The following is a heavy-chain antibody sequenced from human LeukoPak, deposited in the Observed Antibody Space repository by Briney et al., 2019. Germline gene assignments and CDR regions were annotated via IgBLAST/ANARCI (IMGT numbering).Heavy chain of an antibody. V-gene: IGHV4-4*02. CDR2: IYLYGTT. CDR1: IGSISSSKW. CDR3: ARQKWEQQGRDYYFNGLDV. D-gene: IGHD1/OR15-1a*01. J-gene: IGHJ6*02. Sequence: ASETLSLTCSVPIGSISSSKWWSWVRQSPVKGLEWIGEIYLYGTTNYNPSFTSRVTMSVDRSRNQFSLKLTSVTAADTAVYYCARQKWEQQGRDYYFNGLDVWGPGTTVIVSS.